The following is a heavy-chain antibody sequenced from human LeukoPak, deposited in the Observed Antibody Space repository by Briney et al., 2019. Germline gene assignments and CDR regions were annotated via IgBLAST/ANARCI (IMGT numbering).Heavy chain of an antibody. CDR1: GFSFNTYS. D-gene: IGHD2-2*01. J-gene: IGHJ3*02. CDR2: ISSSSAHI. V-gene: IGHV3-21*01. Sequence: PGGSLRLSCAASGFSFNTYSMNWVRQAPGKGLEWVSSISSSSAHIFYADSVKGRFSISRDNAKNSLYLQMNSLRVEDTAVYYCTSRYCTTTNCYSFDNWGQGTMVTVSS. CDR3: TSRYCTTTNCYSFDN.